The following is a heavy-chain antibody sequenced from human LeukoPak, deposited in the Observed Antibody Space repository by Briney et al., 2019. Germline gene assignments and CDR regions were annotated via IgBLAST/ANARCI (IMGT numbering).Heavy chain of an antibody. D-gene: IGHD3/OR15-3a*01. CDR1: GGSIGSTSW. V-gene: IGHV4-4*02. Sequence: PSGTLSLTCAVSGGSIGSTSWWSWVRQPPGKRLEWIGQVDQSESTTYNPSLESRVTISLDKSKNQFSLKLSSVTAADTAVYYCARNGDFCLHYWGQGTLVTVSS. CDR3: ARNGDFCLHY. J-gene: IGHJ4*02. CDR2: VDQSEST.